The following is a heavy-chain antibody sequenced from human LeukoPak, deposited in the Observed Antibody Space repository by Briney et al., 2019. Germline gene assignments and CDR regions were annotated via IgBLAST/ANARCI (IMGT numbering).Heavy chain of an antibody. V-gene: IGHV4-39*07. D-gene: IGHD3-16*01. J-gene: IGHJ6*04. CDR3: AKGGTYYYYGMDV. CDR2: IYYSGST. Sequence: SETLSLTCTVSGGSISSSSYYWGWIRQPPGKGLEWIGSIYYSGSTYYNPSLKSRVTISVDTSKNQFSLRLSSVTAADTAVYYCAKGGTYYYYGMDVWGKGTTVTVSS. CDR1: GGSISSSSYY.